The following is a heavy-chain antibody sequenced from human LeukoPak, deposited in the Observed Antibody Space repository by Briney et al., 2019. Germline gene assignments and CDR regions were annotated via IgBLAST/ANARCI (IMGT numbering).Heavy chain of an antibody. CDR2: INPNSGGT. Sequence: ASVKVSCKASGYTFTGYYTHWVRQAPGQGLEWMGWINPNSGGTNYAQKFQGRVTMTRDTSISTAYMELSRLRSDDTAVYYCARRGVEGSGGYYYYYMDVWGKGTTVTISS. D-gene: IGHD3-3*01. V-gene: IGHV1-2*02. CDR1: GYTFTGYY. CDR3: ARRGVEGSGGYYYYYMDV. J-gene: IGHJ6*03.